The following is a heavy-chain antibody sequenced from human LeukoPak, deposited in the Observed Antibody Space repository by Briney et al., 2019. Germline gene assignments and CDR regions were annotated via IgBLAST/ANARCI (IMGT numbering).Heavy chain of an antibody. CDR2: INHSGST. CDR3: ARGQWGGWWDYFDY. V-gene: IGHV4-34*01. CDR1: GGPFSGYY. Sequence: PSETLSLTCAVYGGPFSGYYWSWLRQPPGKGLEWIGEINHSGSTNYNPSLKSRVTISVDTSKNQFSLKLSSVTAADTAVYYCARGQWGGWWDYFDYWGQGTLVTVSS. J-gene: IGHJ4*02. D-gene: IGHD6-19*01.